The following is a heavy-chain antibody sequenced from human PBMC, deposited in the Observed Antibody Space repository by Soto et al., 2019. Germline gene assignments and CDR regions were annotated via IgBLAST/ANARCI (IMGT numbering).Heavy chain of an antibody. Sequence: ASVKVSCKASGYTFTSYGISWVRQAPGQGLEWMGWISAYNGNTNYAQKLQGRVTMTTDTSTSTAYMELRSLRSDDTAVYYCARDRIPYSSGWPGYWGQGTRDTVSS. J-gene: IGHJ4*02. D-gene: IGHD6-19*01. CDR3: ARDRIPYSSGWPGY. CDR1: GYTFTSYG. CDR2: ISAYNGNT. V-gene: IGHV1-18*04.